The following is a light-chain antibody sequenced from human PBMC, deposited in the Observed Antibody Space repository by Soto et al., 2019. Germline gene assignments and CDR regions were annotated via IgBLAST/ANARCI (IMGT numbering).Light chain of an antibody. Sequence: EIVLTQSPGTLSLSPGERVTLSCRASQSVSSSSLAWYQQKPGQAPRLLIYTTSSRATGIPDRFSGSGSGTDFTLTISRLEPEDFAVYYCQQYGSSRTFGQGTKVEI. CDR3: QQYGSSRT. J-gene: IGKJ1*01. V-gene: IGKV3-20*01. CDR2: TTS. CDR1: QSVSSSS.